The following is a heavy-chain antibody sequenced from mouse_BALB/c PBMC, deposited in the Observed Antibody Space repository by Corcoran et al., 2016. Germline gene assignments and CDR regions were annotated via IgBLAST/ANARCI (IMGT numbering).Heavy chain of an antibody. CDR1: GFNIKDTY. D-gene: IGHD1-2*01. CDR3: ARGHYYGYADY. V-gene: IGHV14-3*02. Sequence: EVQLQQSGAELVKPGASVKLSCTASGFNIKDTYMHWVKQRPEQGLEWIGRIDPANGNTKYDPKFQGKATITAYTSSNTAYLQLSSLTSEDTAVYYCARGHYYGYADYWGQGTTLTVSS. CDR2: IDPANGNT. J-gene: IGHJ2*01.